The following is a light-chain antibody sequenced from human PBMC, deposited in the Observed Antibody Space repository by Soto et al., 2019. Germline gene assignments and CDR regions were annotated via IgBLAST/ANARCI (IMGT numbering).Light chain of an antibody. CDR2: SNN. CDR1: SSDVGGYNH. J-gene: IGLJ2*01. Sequence: QSVLTQPRSVSGSPGQSVTISCTGTSSDVGGYNHVSWYQQHPGKAPKLLIYSNNQRPSGVPDRFSGSKSGTSASLAISGLQSEDEADYYCAAWDDSLNGVVFGGGTKLTVL. CDR3: AAWDDSLNGVV. V-gene: IGLV2-11*01.